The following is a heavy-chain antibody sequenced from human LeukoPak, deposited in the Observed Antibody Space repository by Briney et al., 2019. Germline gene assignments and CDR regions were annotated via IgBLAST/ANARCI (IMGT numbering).Heavy chain of an antibody. CDR1: GFTFSDYY. D-gene: IGHD2-21*01. J-gene: IGHJ6*03. Sequence: PGGSLRLSCAASGFTFSDYYMSWIRQAPGKGLEWVSYISSSGSTIYYADSVKGRFTISRDNARNSLYLQMNSLRAEDTAVYFCARYSEVYYYVDVWGTGTTVTVSS. V-gene: IGHV3-11*04. CDR3: ARYSEVYYYVDV. CDR2: ISSSGSTI.